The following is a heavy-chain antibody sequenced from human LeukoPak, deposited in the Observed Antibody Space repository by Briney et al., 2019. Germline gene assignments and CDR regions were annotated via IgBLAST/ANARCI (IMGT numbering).Heavy chain of an antibody. D-gene: IGHD5/OR15-5a*01. CDR2: IKKDGSEN. CDR1: GFTLNKQW. V-gene: IGHV3-7*01. CDR3: ARKGVSHDAFDI. Sequence: PGGSLTLPCAASGFTLNKQWVSGLRQAPGKGREWVANIKKDGSENHHVDSVKGRFNISRDKAKKSLFLQMSSLRAEDTAIYYCARKGVSHDAFDIWGQGTLVTVSS. J-gene: IGHJ3*02.